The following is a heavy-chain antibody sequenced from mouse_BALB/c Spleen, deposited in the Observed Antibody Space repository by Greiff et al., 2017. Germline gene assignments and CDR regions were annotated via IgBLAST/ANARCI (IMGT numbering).Heavy chain of an antibody. D-gene: IGHD2-4*01. CDR3: ARDDYDGGYAMDY. V-gene: IGHV1-55*01. J-gene: IGHJ4*01. CDR1: GYNFTSYW. Sequence: VQLQQPGAELVKPGTSVKLSCKASGYNFTSYWINWVKLRPGQGLEWIGDIYPGSGSTNYNEKFKSKATLTVDTSSSTAYMQLSSLASEDSALYYCARDDYDGGYAMDYWGQGTSVTVSS. CDR2: IYPGSGST.